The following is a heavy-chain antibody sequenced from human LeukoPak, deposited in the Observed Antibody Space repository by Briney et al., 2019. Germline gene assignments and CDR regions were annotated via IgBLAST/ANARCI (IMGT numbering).Heavy chain of an antibody. D-gene: IGHD3-10*01. CDR3: AKGAMVRGVKVYYFDY. Sequence: GGSLRLSCAASGFTFSSYAMSWVRQAPGKGLEWVSAISGSGGSTYYADSVKGRFTISRDNSKNTLYLQMNSLRAEDTAVYYCAKGAMVRGVKVYYFDYWGQGTLVTVSS. CDR1: GFTFSSYA. V-gene: IGHV3-23*01. J-gene: IGHJ4*02. CDR2: ISGSGGST.